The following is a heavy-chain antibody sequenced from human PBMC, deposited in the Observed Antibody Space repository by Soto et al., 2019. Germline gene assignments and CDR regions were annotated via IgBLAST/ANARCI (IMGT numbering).Heavy chain of an antibody. CDR2: INHSGSI. CDR3: AARLNSGYDSGGYY. D-gene: IGHD5-12*01. V-gene: IGHV4-34*01. J-gene: IGHJ4*02. CDR1: GGSFSGNY. Sequence: QVQLQQWGAGLLKPSQTLSLTCAVYGGSFSGNYWSWIRQPPGKGLEWIGEINHSGSINYNPSLKSRVTISVDTSKNQFSLKLSSVTAADTAVYSCAARLNSGYDSGGYYWGQGSLVTVSS.